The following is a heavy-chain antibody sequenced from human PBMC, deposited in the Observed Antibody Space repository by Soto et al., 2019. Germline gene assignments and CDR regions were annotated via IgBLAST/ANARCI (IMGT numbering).Heavy chain of an antibody. CDR2: ISNSGSA. CDR3: ERILRDSQGWYHHDF. D-gene: IGHD6-19*01. Sequence: SETLCLTCTVSGGSIETFYWSWIRQPPGKGLEWIAYISNSGSANYNPSLESRVTVSVDTAKKEFSLKLNSVTAADTATYYCERILRDSQGWYHHDFWGQGTLVTVSS. V-gene: IGHV4-59*01. CDR1: GGSIETFY. J-gene: IGHJ4*02.